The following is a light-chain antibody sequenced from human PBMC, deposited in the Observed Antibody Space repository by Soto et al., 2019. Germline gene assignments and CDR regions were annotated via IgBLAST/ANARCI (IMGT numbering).Light chain of an antibody. J-gene: IGKJ1*01. CDR3: EQYNYWTRT. Sequence: EALMTQSPATLSVSPGEGATLSCRASQSVRSKLAWYQQKPGQAPGLLIYDASTRATGIPARLSGSGYGTELTLTISSMKSEDFEVYYCEQYNYWTRTFGQGTKVDIK. CDR1: QSVRSK. V-gene: IGKV3-15*01. CDR2: DAS.